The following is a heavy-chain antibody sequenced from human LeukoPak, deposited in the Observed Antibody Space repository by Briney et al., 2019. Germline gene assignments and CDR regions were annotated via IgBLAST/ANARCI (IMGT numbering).Heavy chain of an antibody. CDR1: GFTFSDSD. CDR3: ASGYYYAPYDY. D-gene: IGHD3-22*01. V-gene: IGHV3-30-3*01. CDR2: ISYDGSNK. Sequence: GGSLRLSCAASGFTFSDSDIHWVRQASGKGLEWVAVISYDGSNKYYADSVKGRFTISRDNSKNTLYLQMNSLRAEDTAVYYCASGYYYAPYDYWGQGTLVTVSS. J-gene: IGHJ4*02.